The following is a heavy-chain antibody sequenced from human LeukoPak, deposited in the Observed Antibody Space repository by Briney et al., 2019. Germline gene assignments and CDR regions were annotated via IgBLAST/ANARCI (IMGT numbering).Heavy chain of an antibody. D-gene: IGHD3-16*01. CDR2: THYSGGT. CDR3: VRWLEQVMAFDI. Sequence: SETLSLTCSVSGASMNNYYWSWIRQPPGKGLEWIGFTHYSGGTNYNPSLRSRVTTSVDTSKNQVSLRLTSVTAADTAVYYCVRWLEQVMAFDIWGQGTMVTVSS. CDR1: GASMNNYY. V-gene: IGHV4-59*01. J-gene: IGHJ3*02.